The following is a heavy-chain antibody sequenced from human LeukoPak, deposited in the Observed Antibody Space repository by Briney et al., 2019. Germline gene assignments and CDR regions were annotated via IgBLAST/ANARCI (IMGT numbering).Heavy chain of an antibody. CDR3: AKDSSNCGGDCYQSYYYGMDV. D-gene: IGHD2-21*02. CDR2: ISWNSGTI. Sequence: VRQXXXXXVEXVGGISWNSGTIGYADSVKGRFTISRDNAKNSLYLQMNSLRAEDTALYYCAKDSSNCGGDCYQSYYYGMDVWGQGTTVTVSS. V-gene: IGHV3-9*01. J-gene: IGHJ6*02.